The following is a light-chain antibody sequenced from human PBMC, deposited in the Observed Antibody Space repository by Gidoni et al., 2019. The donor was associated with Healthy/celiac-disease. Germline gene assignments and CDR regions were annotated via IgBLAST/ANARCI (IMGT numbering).Light chain of an antibody. CDR3: QQSYSTPRT. Sequence: DFQMTQSPSSLSASVGDRVTITCRASQSISSFLNWYQQKPGKAPKLLIYAASSLQSGVPSRFSGSGSGTDFTLTISSLKHEDFATYYCQQSYSTPRTFGQGTKVEIK. V-gene: IGKV1-39*01. CDR1: QSISSF. J-gene: IGKJ1*01. CDR2: AAS.